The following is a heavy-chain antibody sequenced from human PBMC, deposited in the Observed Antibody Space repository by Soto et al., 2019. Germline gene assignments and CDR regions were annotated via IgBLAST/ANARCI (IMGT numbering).Heavy chain of an antibody. V-gene: IGHV4-59*01. Sequence: PSETLSLTCTVSGGSMSSYYWSWIRQPPGKGLEWIGYIYYSGSTNYNPSLKCRVTMSVDTPKNQFSLKLSSVTAADTAVYYCARRGYGPGFPYYYGMDVWGQGTTVT. D-gene: IGHD3-10*01. CDR2: IYYSGST. CDR3: ARRGYGPGFPYYYGMDV. CDR1: GGSMSSYY. J-gene: IGHJ6*02.